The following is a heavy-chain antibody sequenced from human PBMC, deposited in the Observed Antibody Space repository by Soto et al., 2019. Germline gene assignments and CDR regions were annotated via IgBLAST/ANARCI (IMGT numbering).Heavy chain of an antibody. D-gene: IGHD3-10*01. CDR3: ARDRVFSVSEGLDY. Sequence: GGSLRLSCEASGFTFSSYGMHWVRQAPGKGLEWMAVISYDGGNKYYADSVKGRFTISRDNSKSTLYLQMNSLRAEDTAVYYCARDRVFSVSEGLDYWGQGTLVTVSS. J-gene: IGHJ4*02. V-gene: IGHV3-30-3*01. CDR1: GFTFSSYG. CDR2: ISYDGGNK.